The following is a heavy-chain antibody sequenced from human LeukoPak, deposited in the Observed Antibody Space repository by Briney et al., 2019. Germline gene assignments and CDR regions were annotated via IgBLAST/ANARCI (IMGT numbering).Heavy chain of an antibody. CDR2: IIPTFGAA. Sequence: ASVKVSCKTSGDTFSTYAITWARQAPGHGLEWMGGIIPTFGAANYAHNFQGRVTITADESTSTVYMDLSSLRSEDTAVYYCARVQDGYNGVGYFDHWGQGALVTVSS. J-gene: IGHJ4*02. V-gene: IGHV1-69*13. D-gene: IGHD5-24*01. CDR1: GDTFSTYA. CDR3: ARVQDGYNGVGYFDH.